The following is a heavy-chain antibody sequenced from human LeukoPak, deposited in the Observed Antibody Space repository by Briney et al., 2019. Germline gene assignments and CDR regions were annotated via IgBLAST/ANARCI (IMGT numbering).Heavy chain of an antibody. CDR1: GFTFSSYG. Sequence: PGGSLRLSCAASGFTFSSYGMHWVRQAPGKGLEWVAFIRYDGSNKYYADSVKGRFTISRDNAKNTVSLQMTSLRAEDTGVYYCARAPSEIGGYYPEYFRHWGQGTLVIVSS. CDR3: ARAPSEIGGYYPEYFRH. CDR2: IRYDGSNK. J-gene: IGHJ1*01. V-gene: IGHV3-30*02. D-gene: IGHD3-22*01.